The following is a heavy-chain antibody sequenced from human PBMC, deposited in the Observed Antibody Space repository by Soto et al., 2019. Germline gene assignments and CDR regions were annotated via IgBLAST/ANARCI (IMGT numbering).Heavy chain of an antibody. CDR2: INAGNGNT. CDR3: ASGTTVTTGFDY. Sequence: QVQLVQSGAEVKKPGASVKVSCKASGYTFTSYAMHWVRQAPGQRLEWMGWINAGNGNTKYSQKFQGRVTITRDTTASTAYMELSSLRSEDTAVYYCASGTTVTTGFDYWGQGTLVTVSS. J-gene: IGHJ4*02. D-gene: IGHD4-17*01. V-gene: IGHV1-3*01. CDR1: GYTFTSYA.